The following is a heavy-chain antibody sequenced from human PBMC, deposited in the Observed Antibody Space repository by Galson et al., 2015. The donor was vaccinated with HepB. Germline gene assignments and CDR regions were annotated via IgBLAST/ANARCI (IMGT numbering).Heavy chain of an antibody. J-gene: IGHJ6*02. Sequence: SLRLSCAGSEFTFSSYWMNWVRQAPGKGLEWVAHINPDGSEEYYAASLKGRFTISRDNAKNSLYLQMDSLRAGDTAVYYCARRISLVRGIITRPYYYYGMDVWGQGTTVTVAS. V-gene: IGHV3-7*01. CDR1: EFTFSSYW. CDR3: ARRISLVRGIITRPYYYYGMDV. D-gene: IGHD3-10*01. CDR2: INPDGSEE.